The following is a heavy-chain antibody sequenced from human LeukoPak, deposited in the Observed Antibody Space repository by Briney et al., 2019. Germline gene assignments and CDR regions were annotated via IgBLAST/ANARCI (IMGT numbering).Heavy chain of an antibody. CDR3: AKDPWGSRGYFDY. J-gene: IGHJ4*02. Sequence: PGGSLRLSCAASGFTFSRNAMIWVRQAPGKGLEWVSAISGSGSDTYYADSVKGRFTIFRDNSKNTVYLRVNSLRAEDTAVYYCAKDPWGSRGYFDYWGQGTLVTVSS. CDR1: GFTFSRNA. CDR2: ISGSGSDT. V-gene: IGHV3-23*01. D-gene: IGHD7-27*01.